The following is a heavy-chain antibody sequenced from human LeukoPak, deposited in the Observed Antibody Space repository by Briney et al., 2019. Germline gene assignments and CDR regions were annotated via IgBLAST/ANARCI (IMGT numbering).Heavy chain of an antibody. CDR1: GFTFDDYA. CDR3: AKASFDFWSGYFDY. Sequence: QPGGSLGLSCAASGFTFDDYAMHWVRQAPGKGLEWVSGISWNSGSIGYADSVKGRFTISRDNAKNSLYLQMNSLRAEDTALYYCAKASFDFWSGYFDYWGQGTLVTVSS. V-gene: IGHV3-9*01. D-gene: IGHD3-3*01. J-gene: IGHJ4*02. CDR2: ISWNSGSI.